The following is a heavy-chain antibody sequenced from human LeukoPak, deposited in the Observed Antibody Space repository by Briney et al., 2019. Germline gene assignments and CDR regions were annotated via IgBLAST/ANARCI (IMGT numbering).Heavy chain of an antibody. Sequence: GGSLRLSCAASGFSFSSYGMHWVRQAPGKGLEWVAVISYDGSNKYHADSVKGRFTISRDNSNNTLYLQMNSLRAEDTAVYRCARGDGYSYGLTDYWGQGTLVTVSS. V-gene: IGHV3-30*03. D-gene: IGHD5-18*01. CDR3: ARGDGYSYGLTDY. J-gene: IGHJ4*02. CDR2: ISYDGSNK. CDR1: GFSFSSYG.